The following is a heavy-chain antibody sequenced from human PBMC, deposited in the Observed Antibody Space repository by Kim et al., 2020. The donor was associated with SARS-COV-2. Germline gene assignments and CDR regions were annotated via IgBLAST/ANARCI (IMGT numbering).Heavy chain of an antibody. CDR2: IIPIFGTA. V-gene: IGHV1-69*13. CDR3: ARDAAVGAVAGFSGYYYYGMDV. J-gene: IGHJ6*02. D-gene: IGHD6-19*01. CDR1: GGTFSSYA. Sequence: SVKVSCKASGGTFSSYAISWVRQAPGQGLEWMGGIIPIFGTANYAQKFQGRVTITADESTSTAYMELSSLRSEDTAGYYCARDAAVGAVAGFSGYYYYGMDVWGQGPTVTVSS.